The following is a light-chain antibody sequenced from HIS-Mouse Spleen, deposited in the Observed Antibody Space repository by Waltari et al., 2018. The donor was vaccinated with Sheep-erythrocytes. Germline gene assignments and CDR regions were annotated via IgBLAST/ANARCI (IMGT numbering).Light chain of an antibody. CDR2: DFS. CDR1: SSDVGGYNY. V-gene: IGLV2-11*01. Sequence: QSALTQPRSVSGSPGQSVTISCTGTSSDVGGYNYVSWYPQPPGKAPKLMLYDFSKRPSGVPDRCSGSKSGNTASLTISGLQAEDEADYYCCSYAGSYTYVFGTGTKVTVL. CDR3: CSYAGSYTYV. J-gene: IGLJ1*01.